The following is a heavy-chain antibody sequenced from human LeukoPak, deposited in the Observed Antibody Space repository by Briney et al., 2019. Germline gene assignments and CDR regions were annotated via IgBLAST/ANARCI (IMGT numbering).Heavy chain of an antibody. Sequence: SETLSLTCTVSGGSISSYYWSWIRQPAGKGREWIGRIYTSGSTNYNPSLKSRVTISVDTSKNQFSLKLSSVTAADTAVYYCARGGQYGSGSYYTYYYYGMDVWGQGTTVTVSS. CDR2: IYTSGST. J-gene: IGHJ6*02. CDR3: ARGGQYGSGSYYTYYYYGMDV. D-gene: IGHD3-10*01. CDR1: GGSISSYY. V-gene: IGHV4-4*07.